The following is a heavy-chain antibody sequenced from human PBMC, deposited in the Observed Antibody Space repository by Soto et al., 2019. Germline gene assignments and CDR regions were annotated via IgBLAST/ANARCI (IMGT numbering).Heavy chain of an antibody. D-gene: IGHD2-8*01. Sequence: GGSLRLSCAASGFTFSNAWMSWVRQAPGKGLEWVGRIKSKTDGGTTDYAAPVKGRFTISRDDSKNTLYLQMNSLKTEDTAVYYCTTDLSPGHMVYAQLDYWGQGTLVTVSS. V-gene: IGHV3-15*01. CDR3: TTDLSPGHMVYAQLDY. CDR1: GFTFSNAW. CDR2: IKSKTDGGTT. J-gene: IGHJ4*02.